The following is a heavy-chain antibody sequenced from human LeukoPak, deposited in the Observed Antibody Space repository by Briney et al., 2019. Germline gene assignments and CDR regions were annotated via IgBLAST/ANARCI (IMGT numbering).Heavy chain of an antibody. CDR3: ARDPTGIAAAGRWFDP. D-gene: IGHD6-13*01. V-gene: IGHV4-4*07. J-gene: IGHJ5*02. CDR2: IHTSGST. Sequence: SSETLSLTCTVSGGSISTYYWSWIRQPAGKGLEWIGRIHTSGSTNYNPSLKTRVTMSVDTSKNQFSLKLDSVTAADTAMYYCARDPTGIAAAGRWFDPWAREPWSPSPQ. CDR1: GGSISTYY.